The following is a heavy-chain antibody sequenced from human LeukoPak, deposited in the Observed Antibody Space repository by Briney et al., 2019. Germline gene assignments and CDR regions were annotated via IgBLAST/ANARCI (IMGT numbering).Heavy chain of an antibody. J-gene: IGHJ4*02. CDR1: GYTFTNYW. CDR2: IYPGDSDT. CDR3: ARHVRGRDSSGYYHFDY. D-gene: IGHD3-22*01. Sequence: KIGESLKISCKGSGYTFTNYWIGWVRQMPGKGLEFMGIIYPGDSDTRYSPSFQGQVTISVDKSINTAYLQWSSLKASDTAMYYCARHVRGRDSSGYYHFDYWGQGTLVTVSS. V-gene: IGHV5-51*01.